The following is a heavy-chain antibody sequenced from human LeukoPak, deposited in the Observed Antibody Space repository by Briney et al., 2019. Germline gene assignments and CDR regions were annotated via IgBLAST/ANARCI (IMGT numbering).Heavy chain of an antibody. Sequence: SETLSLTCTVSGGSITSSSYYWGWIRQPPGNGLEWIGSIYYTGSTFYNPSLKSRVTISVDTSKNQFSMKLSSVTAADTAVYFCARGLRDGYTLFYFDYWGQGTLVTVSS. J-gene: IGHJ4*02. V-gene: IGHV4-39*01. CDR1: GGSITSSSYY. CDR2: IYYTGST. D-gene: IGHD5-24*01. CDR3: ARGLRDGYTLFYFDY.